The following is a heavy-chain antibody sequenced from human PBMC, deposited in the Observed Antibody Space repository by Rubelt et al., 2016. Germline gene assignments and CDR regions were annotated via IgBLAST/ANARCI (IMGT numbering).Heavy chain of an antibody. V-gene: IGHV4-34*01. CDR2: HSGST. J-gene: IGHJ4*02. D-gene: IGHD6-6*01. Sequence: HSGSTNYNPSLKSRVTISVDMSKNQFSLKLRSVTAADTAVYYCARRGRGRTVWQLARGFDYWGQGTLVTVSS. CDR3: ARRGRGRTVWQLARGFDY.